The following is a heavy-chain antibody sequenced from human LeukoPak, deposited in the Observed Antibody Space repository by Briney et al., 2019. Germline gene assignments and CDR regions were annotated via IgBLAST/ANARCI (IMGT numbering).Heavy chain of an antibody. CDR3: ARGDYYGHYDILARENWFDP. D-gene: IGHD3-9*01. CDR2: IIPIFGTA. Sequence: GASVKVSCKASGGTFSSYAISWVRQAPGQGLEWMGGIIPIFGTANYAQKFQGRVTMTRNTSISTAYMELSSLRSEDTAVYYCARGDYYGHYDILARENWFDPWGQGTLVTISS. V-gene: IGHV1-69*05. J-gene: IGHJ5*02. CDR1: GGTFSSYA.